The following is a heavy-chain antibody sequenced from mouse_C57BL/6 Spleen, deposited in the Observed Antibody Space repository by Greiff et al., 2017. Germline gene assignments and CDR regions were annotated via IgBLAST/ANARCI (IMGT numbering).Heavy chain of an antibody. CDR2: INPNYGTT. CDR3: AREGYYGSSYGYFDY. J-gene: IGHJ2*01. D-gene: IGHD1-1*01. Sequence: EVKLMESGPELVKPGASVKISCKASGYSFTDYNMNWVKQSNGKSLEWIGVINPNYGTTSYNQKFKGKATLTVDQSSSTAYMQLNSLTSEDSAVYYCAREGYYGSSYGYFDYWGQGTTLTVSS. CDR1: GYSFTDYN. V-gene: IGHV1-39*01.